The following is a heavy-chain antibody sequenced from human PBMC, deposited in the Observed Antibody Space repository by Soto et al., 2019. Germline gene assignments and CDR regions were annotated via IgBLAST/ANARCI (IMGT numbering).Heavy chain of an antibody. Sequence: AGGSLRLSCAASGFTFSSYGMHWVRQAPGKGLEWVAVIWYDGSNKYYADSVKGRFTISRDNSKNTLYLQMNSLRAEDTAVYYCARALMIVVALDYWGQGTLVTVSS. V-gene: IGHV3-33*01. CDR2: IWYDGSNK. CDR3: ARALMIVVALDY. J-gene: IGHJ4*02. CDR1: GFTFSSYG. D-gene: IGHD3-22*01.